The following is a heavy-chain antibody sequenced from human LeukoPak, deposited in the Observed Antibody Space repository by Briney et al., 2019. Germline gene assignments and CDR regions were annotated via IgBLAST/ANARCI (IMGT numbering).Heavy chain of an antibody. J-gene: IGHJ5*02. V-gene: IGHV1-2*02. CDR1: GYTFTDYY. CDR2: INPNSGGT. CDR3: ARAADSGNLA. D-gene: IGHD1-26*01. Sequence: GASVTVSCKASGYTFTDYYMHWVRQAPGQGLEWMGWINPNSGGTNYAQDFHGRVTMTSDTSISTAYMELSRLRSDDTAVYYCARAADSGNLAWGQGTLVTVSS.